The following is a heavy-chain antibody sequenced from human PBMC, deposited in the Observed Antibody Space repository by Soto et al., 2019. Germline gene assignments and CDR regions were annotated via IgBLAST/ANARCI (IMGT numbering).Heavy chain of an antibody. CDR3: ARVRIVGAREIDF. CDR1: GYTFNRHG. D-gene: IGHD1-26*01. V-gene: IGHV1-18*04. CDR2: ISGYNGDI. J-gene: IGHJ4*02. Sequence: QVHLVQSGGEVKKPGASVKVSCQASGYTFNRHGITWVRQAPGQGLEWMGWISGYNGDINYEQKFQGRGTLSSDTLHSTVYLALKSLRFDDTAVYYGARVRIVGAREIDFWGQGTLVTVSS.